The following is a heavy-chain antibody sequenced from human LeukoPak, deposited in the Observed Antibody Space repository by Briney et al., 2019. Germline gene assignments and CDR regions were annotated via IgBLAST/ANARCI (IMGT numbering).Heavy chain of an antibody. Sequence: SETLSLTCTVSGGSISSYYWSWLRQPPGKGLEWIGYIYYSGSTNYNPSLKSRVTISVDTSKNQFSLKLSSVTAADTAVYYCARLEQYSSSFFDYWGQGTLVTVSS. J-gene: IGHJ4*02. CDR2: IYYSGST. CDR3: ARLEQYSSSFFDY. V-gene: IGHV4-59*01. CDR1: GGSISSYY. D-gene: IGHD6-6*01.